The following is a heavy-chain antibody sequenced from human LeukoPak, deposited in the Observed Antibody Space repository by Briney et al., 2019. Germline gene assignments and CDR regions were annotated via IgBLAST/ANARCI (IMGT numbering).Heavy chain of an antibody. Sequence: GGSLRLSCAASGFTVSSNYMSWVRQAPGKGLEWVGRIKSKTDGGTTDYAAPVKGRFTISRGDSKNTLYLQMNSLKTEDTAVYYCTTLYYYDSSGYVWGQGTLVTVSS. CDR1: GFTVSSNY. J-gene: IGHJ4*02. D-gene: IGHD3-22*01. V-gene: IGHV3-15*01. CDR3: TTLYYYDSSGYV. CDR2: IKSKTDGGTT.